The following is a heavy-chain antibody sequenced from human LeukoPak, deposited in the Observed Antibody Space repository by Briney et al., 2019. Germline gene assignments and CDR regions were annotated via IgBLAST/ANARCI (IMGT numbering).Heavy chain of an antibody. D-gene: IGHD7-27*01. Sequence: GGSLRLSCAASGFTFSTNAMSWVRQAPGKGLEWVSSISSSSSFVYYADSVKGRFTISRDNAKNSLYLQMNSLRAEDTAVYYCARVRTGNWFDPWGQGTLVTVSS. CDR1: GFTFSTNA. CDR2: ISSSSSFV. CDR3: ARVRTGNWFDP. V-gene: IGHV3-21*01. J-gene: IGHJ5*02.